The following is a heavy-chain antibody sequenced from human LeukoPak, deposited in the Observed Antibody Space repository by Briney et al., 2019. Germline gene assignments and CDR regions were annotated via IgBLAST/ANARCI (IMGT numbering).Heavy chain of an antibody. CDR2: INHSGST. V-gene: IGHV4-34*01. D-gene: IGHD3-22*01. Sequence: SETLSLTCAVYGGSFSGYYWSWIRQPPGKGLEWIGEINHSGSTNYNPSLKSRVTISVDTSENQFSLKLTSVTAADTAVYYCAREYYYDSSGYYYVEPFDYWGQGTLVTVSS. CDR1: GGSFSGYY. CDR3: AREYYYDSSGYYYVEPFDY. J-gene: IGHJ4*02.